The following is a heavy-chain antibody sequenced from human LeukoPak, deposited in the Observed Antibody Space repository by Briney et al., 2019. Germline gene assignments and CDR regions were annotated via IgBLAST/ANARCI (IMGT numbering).Heavy chain of an antibody. V-gene: IGHV4-59*12. CDR1: GGSISSYY. J-gene: IGHJ4*02. CDR2: IYYSGST. CDR3: ARVWRKYSSSWYRLLR. Sequence: PSETLSLTCTVSGGSISSYYWSWTRQPPGKGLEWIGYIYYSGSTNYNPSLKSRVTISVDTSKNQFSLKLSSVTAADTAVYYCARVWRKYSSSWYRLLRWGQGTLVTVSS. D-gene: IGHD6-13*01.